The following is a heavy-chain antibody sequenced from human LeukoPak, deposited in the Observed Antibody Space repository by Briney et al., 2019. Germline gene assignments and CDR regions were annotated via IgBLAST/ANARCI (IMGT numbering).Heavy chain of an antibody. CDR2: IYSGGST. J-gene: IGHJ4*02. CDR3: ARGETEPYSSGNTYYFDY. CDR1: GFTVSSNY. V-gene: IGHV3-53*01. Sequence: GGSLRLSCAASGFTVSSNYMSWVRQAPGKGLEWVSVIYSGGSTYYADSVKGRFTISRDNSKNTLYLQMNSLRAEDTAVYYCARGETEPYSSGNTYYFDYWGQGTLVTVSS. D-gene: IGHD6-19*01.